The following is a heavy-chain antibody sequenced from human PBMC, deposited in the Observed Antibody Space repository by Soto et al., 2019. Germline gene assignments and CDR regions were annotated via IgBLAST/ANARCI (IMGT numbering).Heavy chain of an antibody. CDR1: GGSISSYY. CDR2: IYYSGST. CDR3: AREYCSSTSCLGFDY. D-gene: IGHD2-2*01. Sequence: SETLSLTCTGSGGSISSYYWSWIRQPPGKGLEWIGYIYYSGSTNYNPSLKSRVTISVDTSKNQFSLKLSSVTAADTAVSYCAREYCSSTSCLGFDYWGQGTLVTVSS. J-gene: IGHJ4*02. V-gene: IGHV4-59*01.